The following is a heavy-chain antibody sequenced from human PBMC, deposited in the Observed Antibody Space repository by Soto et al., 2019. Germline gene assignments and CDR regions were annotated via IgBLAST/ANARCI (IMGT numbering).Heavy chain of an antibody. CDR3: AKDPTTVTTGGLGFDP. D-gene: IGHD4-4*01. V-gene: IGHV3-30*18. Sequence: GGSLRLSCAASGFTFSSYGMHWVRQAPGKGLEWVAVISYDGSNKYYADSVKGRFTISRDNSKNTLYLQMNSLRAEDTAVYYCAKDPTTVTTGGLGFDPWGQGTLVTVSS. J-gene: IGHJ5*02. CDR1: GFTFSSYG. CDR2: ISYDGSNK.